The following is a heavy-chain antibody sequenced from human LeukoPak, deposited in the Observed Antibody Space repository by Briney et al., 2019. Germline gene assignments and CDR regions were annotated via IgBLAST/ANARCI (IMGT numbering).Heavy chain of an antibody. D-gene: IGHD6-19*01. V-gene: IGHV3-23*01. CDR3: AKGEYSSGWYDFYYYYYGMDV. CDR2: ISGSGGST. Sequence: PGGSLRLSCAASGFTFSSYAMSRVRQAPGKGLEWVSAISGSGGSTYYADSVKGRFTISRDNSKNTLYLQMNSLRAEDTAVYYCAKGEYSSGWYDFYYYYYGMDVWGQGTTVTVSS. CDR1: GFTFSSYA. J-gene: IGHJ6*02.